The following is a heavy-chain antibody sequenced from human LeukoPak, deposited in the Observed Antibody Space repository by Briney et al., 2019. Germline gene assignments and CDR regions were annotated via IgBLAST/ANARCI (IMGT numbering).Heavy chain of an antibody. D-gene: IGHD4-23*01. Sequence: SETLSLTCTVSGGSISSGAHYWSWVRQPPGKGLEWIGYISYSGSTYYNPSLKSRVAISIDTSKSQFSLKLSSVTAADTAVYYCARYYGGNSNFDYWGQGTLVTVSS. CDR1: GGSISSGAHY. J-gene: IGHJ4*02. CDR3: ARYYGGNSNFDY. CDR2: ISYSGST. V-gene: IGHV4-30-4*01.